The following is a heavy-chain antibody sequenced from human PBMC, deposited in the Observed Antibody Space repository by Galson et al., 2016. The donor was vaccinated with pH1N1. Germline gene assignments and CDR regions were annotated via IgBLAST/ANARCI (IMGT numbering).Heavy chain of an antibody. Sequence: SPRLSCAGSGFTFSNYWMTWVRQAPGKGLEWVANIKQDGSEKFYVASVKGRFTISRDNAKNSLYLQMNSLRAEDTAVYYCARAIAAADSAWGQGTMVTVSS. CDR2: IKQDGSEK. J-gene: IGHJ3*01. CDR1: GFTFSNYW. CDR3: ARAIAAADSA. D-gene: IGHD6-13*01. V-gene: IGHV3-7*01.